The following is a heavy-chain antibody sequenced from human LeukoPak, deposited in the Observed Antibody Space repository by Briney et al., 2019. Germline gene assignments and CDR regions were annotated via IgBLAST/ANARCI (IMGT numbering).Heavy chain of an antibody. CDR2: FDPGDGDT. CDR1: GYTLTALS. J-gene: IGHJ5*02. Sequence: ASVKVSCKVSGYTLTALSMHWVRQAPGKGLEWMGRFDPGDGDTLYAPNFQGRVTMTEDTSTDTAYMELSRLRSDDTAVYYCARDYSSSSDWFDPWGQGTLVTVSS. CDR3: ARDYSSSSDWFDP. V-gene: IGHV1-24*01. D-gene: IGHD6-6*01.